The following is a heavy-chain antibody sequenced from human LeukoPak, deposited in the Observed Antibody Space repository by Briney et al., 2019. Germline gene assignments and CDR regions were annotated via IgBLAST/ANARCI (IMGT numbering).Heavy chain of an antibody. Sequence: GGSLRLSCAASGFTFSSYGMSWVRQAPGRGLEWVSAISGSGAGTYYADSVKGRFTISRDNSKNTLYLQMNSLRAEDTAVYYCAKDPGLLRYFDWLLTWGQGTLVTVSS. CDR3: AKDPGLLRYFDWLLT. D-gene: IGHD3-9*01. CDR1: GFTFSSYG. V-gene: IGHV3-23*01. CDR2: ISGSGAGT. J-gene: IGHJ5*02.